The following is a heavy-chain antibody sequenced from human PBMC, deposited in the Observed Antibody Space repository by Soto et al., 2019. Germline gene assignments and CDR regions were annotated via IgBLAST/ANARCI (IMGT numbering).Heavy chain of an antibody. CDR2: INPHGGST. V-gene: IGHV1-46*01. Sequence: ASVKVSCKAPGDTFTSYYLNWVRQAPGQGLEWMGVINPHGGSTKYAQKFQGRITMTRDTSRSTVYMELSSLRSDDTAIYYCARSSGGNFGIIIEGSNWFDPWGQGTLVTVSS. CDR1: GDTFTSYY. CDR3: ARSSGGNFGIIIEGSNWFDP. J-gene: IGHJ5*02. D-gene: IGHD3-3*01.